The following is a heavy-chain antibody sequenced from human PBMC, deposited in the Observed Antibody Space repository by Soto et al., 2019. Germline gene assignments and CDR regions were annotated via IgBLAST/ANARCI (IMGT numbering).Heavy chain of an antibody. CDR1: GFSFSSYW. J-gene: IGHJ4*02. D-gene: IGHD3-16*02. Sequence: EVQLVESGGTLVQPGGSLRLSCVGSGFSFSSYWVHWVRQPPGKGLEWVSRINAGGTSISYADSVKGRFTISRDNAKDTLYLQMDGLGVDGTAVYYCARAGPYRFDYWGLGTLVTVSS. CDR3: ARAGPYRFDY. V-gene: IGHV3-74*01. CDR2: INAGGTSI.